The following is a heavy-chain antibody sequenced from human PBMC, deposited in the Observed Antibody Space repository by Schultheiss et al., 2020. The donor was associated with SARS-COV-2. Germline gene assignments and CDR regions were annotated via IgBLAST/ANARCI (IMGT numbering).Heavy chain of an antibody. V-gene: IGHV3-23*01. CDR3: AKRGGSLSSYWYFDL. D-gene: IGHD1-26*01. CDR2: ISGSGGST. Sequence: GESLKISCAASGFTFSSYAMSWVRQAPGKGLEWVSAISGSGGSTYYADSVKGRFTISRDNSKNTLYLQMNSLRAEDTAVYYCAKRGGSLSSYWYFDLWGRGTLVTVSS. J-gene: IGHJ2*01. CDR1: GFTFSSYA.